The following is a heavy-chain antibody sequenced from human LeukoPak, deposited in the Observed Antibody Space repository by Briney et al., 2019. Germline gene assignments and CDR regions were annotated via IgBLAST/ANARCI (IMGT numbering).Heavy chain of an antibody. D-gene: IGHD6-6*01. CDR1: GYIFTSYY. J-gene: IGHJ6*03. CDR2: INPSGGSI. Sequence: ASVKVSCKASGYIFTSYYMYWVRQAPGRGLEWMGIINPSGGSIRYAQKFQGRVTMTRDTSTSTVYMELSSLRSEDTAVYYCAREGEQLAQRYYYYMDVWGKGTMVTVSS. CDR3: AREGEQLAQRYYYYMDV. V-gene: IGHV1-46*01.